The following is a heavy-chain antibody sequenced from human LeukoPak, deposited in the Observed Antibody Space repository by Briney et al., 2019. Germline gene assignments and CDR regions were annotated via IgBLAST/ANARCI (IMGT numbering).Heavy chain of an antibody. CDR2: IKQDGSEK. D-gene: IGHD2-21*01. V-gene: IGHV3-7*01. Sequence: GGSLRLSCAASGFTFSGYWMSWVRQAPGKGLEWVANIKQDGSEKYYVDPVKGRLTISRDNAKNSLYLQMNSLRAEDTAVYYCARGPSYCGSNCYYYFEYWGQGTLVTVSS. CDR1: GFTFSGYW. J-gene: IGHJ4*02. CDR3: ARGPSYCGSNCYYYFEY.